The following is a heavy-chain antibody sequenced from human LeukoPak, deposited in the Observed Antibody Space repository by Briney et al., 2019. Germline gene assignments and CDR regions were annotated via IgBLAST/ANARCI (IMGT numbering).Heavy chain of an antibody. CDR2: IRYDGSNK. D-gene: IGHD2-15*01. CDR3: AKVHQQITDCSGGSCYPYYYYYMDV. J-gene: IGHJ6*03. CDR1: GFTFSSYG. V-gene: IGHV3-30*02. Sequence: GGSLRLSCAASGFTFSSYGMHWVRQAPGKGLEWVASIRYDGSNKYYADSVKGRFTISRDNSKNTLYLQMNSLRAEDTAVYYCAKVHQQITDCSGGSCYPYYYYYMDVWGKGTTVTISS.